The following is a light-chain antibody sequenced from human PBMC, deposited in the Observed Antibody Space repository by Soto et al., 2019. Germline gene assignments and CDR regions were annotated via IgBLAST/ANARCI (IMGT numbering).Light chain of an antibody. V-gene: IGLV2-11*01. CDR2: EVS. Sequence: QSVLTQPRSVSGSPGQSVTISCTGTNSDVGTYNYVSWYQHHPGKAPKLIIYEVSERPSGVPDRFSGSKSGNTASLTVSGLQAEDEADYHCCSYAGSDDFVVFGGGTKLTVL. CDR1: NSDVGTYNY. J-gene: IGLJ2*01. CDR3: CSYAGSDDFVV.